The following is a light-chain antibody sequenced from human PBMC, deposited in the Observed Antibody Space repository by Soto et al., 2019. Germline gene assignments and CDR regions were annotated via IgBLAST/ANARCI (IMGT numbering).Light chain of an antibody. Sequence: DIQMTHSPSSLSASVGDRVTITCRSSQSISSYLNWYQQKPGKAPKLLIFTASTLQSGVPSRFSGSGSGTDFTLTISSLQPEDFATYYCQQSYTTPLGFGGGTRLEIK. V-gene: IGKV1-39*01. CDR1: QSISSY. CDR2: TAS. CDR3: QQSYTTPLG. J-gene: IGKJ5*01.